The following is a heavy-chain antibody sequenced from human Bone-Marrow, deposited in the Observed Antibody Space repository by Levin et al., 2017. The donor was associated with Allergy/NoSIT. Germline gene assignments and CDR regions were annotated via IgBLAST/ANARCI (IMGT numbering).Heavy chain of an antibody. J-gene: IGHJ4*02. D-gene: IGHD3-22*01. CDR3: ARERDYYDSSGYTD. V-gene: IGHV4-59*01. Sequence: KPSETLSLTCTVSGGSISSYYWSWIRQPPGKGLESIGYIYYSGSTNYNPSLKSRVTISVDTSKNQFSLNLSSVTAADTAVYYCARERDYYDSSGYTDWGQGTLVTVSS. CDR1: GGSISSYY. CDR2: IYYSGST.